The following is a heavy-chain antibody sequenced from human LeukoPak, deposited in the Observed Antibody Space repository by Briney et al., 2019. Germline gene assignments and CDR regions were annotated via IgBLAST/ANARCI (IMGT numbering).Heavy chain of an antibody. D-gene: IGHD3-16*02. CDR3: ASRVWGSYRYTH. V-gene: IGHV4-34*01. CDR2: INHSGST. CDR1: GGSFSGYY. Sequence: SETLSLTCAAYGGSFSGYYWSWIRQPPGKGLEWIGEINHSGSTNYNPSLKSRVTISVDTSKNQFSLKLSSVTAADTAVYYCASRVWGSYRYTHWGQGTLVTVSS. J-gene: IGHJ4*02.